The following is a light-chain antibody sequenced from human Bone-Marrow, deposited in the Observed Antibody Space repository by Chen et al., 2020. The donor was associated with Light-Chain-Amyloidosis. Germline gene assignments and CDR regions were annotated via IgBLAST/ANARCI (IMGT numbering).Light chain of an antibody. J-gene: IGLJ1*01. Sequence: QSALTQPASVSGSLGQSITISSTGTSSDVGGDNHVSWYQQHPDKAPKLMIYKFTNRPSWVPDRCAGSKSDNTASLTVSGLQTEDEADYFCSSYTITNTLVFGSGTRVTVL. V-gene: IGLV2-14*01. CDR3: SSYTITNTLV. CDR2: KFT. CDR1: SSDVGGDNH.